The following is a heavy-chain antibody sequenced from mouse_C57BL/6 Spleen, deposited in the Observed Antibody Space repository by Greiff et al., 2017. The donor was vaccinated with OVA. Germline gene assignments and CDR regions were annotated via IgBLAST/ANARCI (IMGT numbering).Heavy chain of an antibody. V-gene: IGHV6-3*01. CDR1: GFTFSNYW. CDR2: IRLKSDNYAT. D-gene: IGHD1-1*01. J-gene: IGHJ1*03. CDR3: TALYYGSSHWYFDV. Sequence: EVKVEESGGGLVQPGGSMKLSCVASGFTFSNYWMNWVRQSPEKGLEWVAQIRLKSDNYATHYAESVKGRFTISRDDSKSSVYLQMNNLRAEDTGIYYCTALYYGSSHWYFDVWGTGTTVTVSS.